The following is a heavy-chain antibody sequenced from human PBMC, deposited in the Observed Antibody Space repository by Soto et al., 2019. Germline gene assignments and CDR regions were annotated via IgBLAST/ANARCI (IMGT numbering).Heavy chain of an antibody. CDR1: GFTFSDAW. D-gene: IGHD2-15*01. Sequence: GGSLRLSCAASGFTFSDAWMSWLRQAPGKGLEWVGRIKNKTDGGTTDYAAPVKGRFSISRDDSKNTLYLQMNSLKSEDTAVYYCTTDPHPYGGFPPPHDSWGQGTLVTVSS. J-gene: IGHJ4*02. V-gene: IGHV3-15*01. CDR2: IKNKTDGGTT. CDR3: TTDPHPYGGFPPPHDS.